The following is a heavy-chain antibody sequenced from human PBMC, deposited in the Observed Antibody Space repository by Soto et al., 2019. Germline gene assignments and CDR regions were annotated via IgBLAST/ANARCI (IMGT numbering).Heavy chain of an antibody. CDR3: ARDFKPRPSLGY. J-gene: IGHJ4*02. CDR1: GYTFTSYY. CDR2: INPGGGST. V-gene: IGHV1-46*01. Sequence: QVQLVQSGAEVKKPGASVKVSCKTSGYTFTSYYMHWVRQAPGQGLEWMGIINPGGGSTSYAQKFQGRVPMTRDTSTSTGYMELSSLGFEDTAVYYCARDFKPRPSLGYWGQGTLVTVSS. D-gene: IGHD3-16*01.